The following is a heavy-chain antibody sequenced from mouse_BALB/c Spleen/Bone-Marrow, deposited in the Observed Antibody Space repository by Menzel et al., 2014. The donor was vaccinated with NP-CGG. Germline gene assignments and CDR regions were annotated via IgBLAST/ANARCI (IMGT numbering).Heavy chain of an antibody. Sequence: EVKLVESGGGLVQPGGSLKLSCAASGFTFSSYGMSWVRQTPDKRLELVATINSNGGSTYYPDSVKGRFTISRDNAKNNLYLQMSSLKSEDTAMYYCARDYYGSSYAMDYWGQGTSVTVSS. V-gene: IGHV5-6-3*01. CDR3: ARDYYGSSYAMDY. J-gene: IGHJ4*01. CDR2: INSNGGST. CDR1: GFTFSSYG. D-gene: IGHD1-1*01.